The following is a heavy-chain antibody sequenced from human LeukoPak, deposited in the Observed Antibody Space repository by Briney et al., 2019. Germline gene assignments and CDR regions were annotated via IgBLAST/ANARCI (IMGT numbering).Heavy chain of an antibody. Sequence: GGSLRLSCAASGFTFSNYGMHWVRQAPGKGLEWVAFIRNDGTIKYYADSVKGRFTISRDNSKNTLYLQMNSLRAEDTAVYYCAKVGPSTGDYFDYWGQGTLVTVSS. J-gene: IGHJ4*02. CDR3: AKVGPSTGDYFDY. CDR1: GFTFSNYG. CDR2: IRNDGTIK. D-gene: IGHD7-27*01. V-gene: IGHV3-30*02.